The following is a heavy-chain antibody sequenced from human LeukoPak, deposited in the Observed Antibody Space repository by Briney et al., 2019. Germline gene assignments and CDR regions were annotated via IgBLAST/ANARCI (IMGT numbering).Heavy chain of an antibody. CDR2: IIPIFGTA. CDR1: GGTFSSYA. CDR3: ARDLGDGYNPFDY. D-gene: IGHD5-24*01. Sequence: ASVKVSCEASGGTFSSYAISWVRQAPGQGLEWMGRIIPIFGTANYAQKFQGRVTITTDESTSTAYMELSSLRSEDTAVYYCARDLGDGYNPFDYWGQGTLVTVSS. V-gene: IGHV1-69*05. J-gene: IGHJ4*02.